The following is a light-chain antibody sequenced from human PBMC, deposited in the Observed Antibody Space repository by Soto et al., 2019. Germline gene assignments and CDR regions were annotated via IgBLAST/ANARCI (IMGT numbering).Light chain of an antibody. CDR3: QQFNSYPYT. V-gene: IGKV1-13*02. CDR1: QGISSA. CDR2: DGS. Sequence: AIQLTQSPSSLSASVGDRVTITCRASQGISSALAWYQQKPGKAPKLLIYDGSSLESGVPPRFSGSGSGTDFTLPLSSLQPEDFAPSYCQQFNSYPYTFGQGTKLEIK. J-gene: IGKJ2*01.